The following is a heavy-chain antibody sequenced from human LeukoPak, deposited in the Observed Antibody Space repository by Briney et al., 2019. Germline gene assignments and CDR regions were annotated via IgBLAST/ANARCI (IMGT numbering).Heavy chain of an antibody. V-gene: IGHV3-9*01. CDR2: ISWNSVGI. J-gene: IGHJ4*02. D-gene: IGHD3-22*01. CDR3: AKFWGVEYSSGLYIGVDY. CDR1: GFTFDDYA. Sequence: TGGSLRLSCAASGFTFDDYAMHWVRQAPGKGLEWVSGISWNSVGIGYADSVKGRFTISRDNGKNSLYLQMNSLRAEDTAVFYCAKFWGVEYSSGLYIGVDYWGQGTLVAVSS.